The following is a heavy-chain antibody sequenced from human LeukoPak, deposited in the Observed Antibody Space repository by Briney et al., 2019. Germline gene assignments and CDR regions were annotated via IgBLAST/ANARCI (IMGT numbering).Heavy chain of an antibody. CDR1: GGSIINSNW. V-gene: IGHV4-4*02. CDR3: ARQGMTTVVRSAADFDY. D-gene: IGHD4-23*01. CDR2: IDHSGST. J-gene: IGHJ4*02. Sequence: SETLSLTCAVSGGSIINSNWWSWVRQPPGKGLEWIGEIDHSGSTSYNPSLKSRVTMSVDRSQNQFSLRLSTVTAADTAVYYCARQGMTTVVRSAADFDYWGQGTLVTVSS.